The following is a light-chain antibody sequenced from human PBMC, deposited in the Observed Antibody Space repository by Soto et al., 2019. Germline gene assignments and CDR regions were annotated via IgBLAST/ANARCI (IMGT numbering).Light chain of an antibody. J-gene: IGLJ1*01. CDR3: SSYSIRTAYL. Sequence: QSALTQPASVSGSPGQSITISCTGTSSDVGGYDYVSWYQLHPGTAPKLMVFEVSNRPSVVSYRFSGSKSGYTASLTISGLQAADEADYFCSSYSIRTAYLFGTGTKLTVL. CDR1: SSDVGGYDY. V-gene: IGLV2-14*01. CDR2: EVS.